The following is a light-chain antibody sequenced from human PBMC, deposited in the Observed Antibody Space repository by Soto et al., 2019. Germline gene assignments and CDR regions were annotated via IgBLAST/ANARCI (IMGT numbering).Light chain of an antibody. J-gene: IGKJ4*01. CDR2: GAS. CDR3: QQYGSSPLT. CDR1: QSVSSSY. Sequence: EIVLTQSPGTLSLSPGERATLSCRASQSVSSSYLAWYQQKPGQAPRLLIYGASTRATVIPDRFSGSGSGTDFTFTISRLESEDFAVYFCQQYGSSPLTFGGGTKVEIK. V-gene: IGKV3-20*01.